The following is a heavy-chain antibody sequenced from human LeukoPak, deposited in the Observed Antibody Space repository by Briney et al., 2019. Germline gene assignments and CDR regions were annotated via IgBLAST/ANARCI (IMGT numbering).Heavy chain of an antibody. CDR3: AELGITMIGGV. V-gene: IGHV3-48*03. J-gene: IGHJ6*04. CDR1: GFTFSSYE. CDR2: ISSSGSTI. Sequence: GGSLRLSWAASGFTFSSYEMNWVRQAPGQGLEWVSYISSSGSTIYYADSVKGRFTIARDNAKNSLYLQMNSLRAEDTAVYYCAELGITMIGGVWGKGPRSPSPQ. D-gene: IGHD3-10*02.